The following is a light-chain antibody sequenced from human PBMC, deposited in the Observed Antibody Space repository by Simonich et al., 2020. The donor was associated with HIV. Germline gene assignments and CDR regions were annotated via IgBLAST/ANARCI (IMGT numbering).Light chain of an antibody. CDR3: QQRSNWPPWT. V-gene: IGKV3-11*01. Sequence: EIVLPQSPGTLSLSPGERATLSCRASQSVSSSYLAWYQQKPGQAPRLLSYDASNRATGIPARFSGSGSGTDFTLTISSLEPEDFAVYYCQQRSNWPPWTFGQGTKVEIK. J-gene: IGKJ1*01. CDR1: QSVSSSY. CDR2: DAS.